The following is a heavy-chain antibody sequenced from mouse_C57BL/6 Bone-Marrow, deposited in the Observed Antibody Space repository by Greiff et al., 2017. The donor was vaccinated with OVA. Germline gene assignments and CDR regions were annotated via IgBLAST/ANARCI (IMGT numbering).Heavy chain of an antibody. J-gene: IGHJ3*01. V-gene: IGHV5-4*01. CDR2: ISDGGSYT. D-gene: IGHD2-3*01. Sequence: DVMLVESGGGLVKPGGSPKLSCAASGFTFSSYAMSWVRQTPEKRLEWVATISDGGSYTYYPDNVKGRFTISRDNAKNNLYLQMSHLKSEDTAMYYCAREDGYYPLFAYWGQGTLVTVSA. CDR3: AREDGYYPLFAY. CDR1: GFTFSSYA.